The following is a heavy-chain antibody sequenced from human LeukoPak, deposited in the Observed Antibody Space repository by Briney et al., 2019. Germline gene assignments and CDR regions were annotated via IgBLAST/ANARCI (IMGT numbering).Heavy chain of an antibody. J-gene: IGHJ3*02. D-gene: IGHD1-26*01. CDR1: GFTFSSYA. V-gene: IGHV3-30-3*01. CDR3: ARDRWEWELFDAFDI. CDR2: ISYDGSNK. Sequence: GGSLRLSCAASGFTFSSYAMHWVRQAPGKGLEWVAVISYDGSNKYYADSVKGRFTISRDNSKNTLYLQMNSLRAEDTAVYYCARDRWEWELFDAFDIWGQGTMVTVSS.